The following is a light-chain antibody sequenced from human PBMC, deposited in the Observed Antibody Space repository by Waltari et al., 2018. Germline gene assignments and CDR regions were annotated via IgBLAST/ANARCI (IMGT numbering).Light chain of an antibody. CDR1: QSVLYSSNNKNY. Sequence: DIVMTQSPDSLAVSLGERATINCKSSQSVLYSSNNKNYLAWYQQKPRQPPKLLIYWASTRESGVPDRFSGSGSGTDFTLTISSLQAEDVAVYYCQQYYSTLITFGQGTRLEIK. CDR3: QQYYSTLIT. J-gene: IGKJ5*01. CDR2: WAS. V-gene: IGKV4-1*01.